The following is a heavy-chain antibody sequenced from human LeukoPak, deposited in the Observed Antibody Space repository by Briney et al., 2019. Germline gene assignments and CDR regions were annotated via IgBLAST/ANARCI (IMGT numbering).Heavy chain of an antibody. J-gene: IGHJ3*02. CDR1: GFTFSYYA. V-gene: IGHV3-30*04. D-gene: IGHD3-22*01. Sequence: GRSLRLSCAASGFTFSYYAMHWVRQAPGKGLEWVAVISYDGSNKYYADSVKGRFTFSRDNSKNTLYLQMNSLRPEDTAVYYCVRAIESIDYWGDGFDIWGQGTMVTASS. CDR3: VRAIESIDYWGDGFDI. CDR2: ISYDGSNK.